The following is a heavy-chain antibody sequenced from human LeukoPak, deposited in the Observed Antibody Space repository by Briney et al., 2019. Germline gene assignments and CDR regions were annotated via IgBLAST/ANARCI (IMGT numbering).Heavy chain of an antibody. CDR2: IYHSGST. V-gene: IGHV4-38-2*02. D-gene: IGHD5-18*01. Sequence: PSGTLSLTCTVSGYSISSGYYWGWIRQPPGKGLEWIGSIYHSGSTYYNPSLKSRVTISVDTSKNQFSLKLSSVTAADTAVYYCAGTPIQLWLRVDYWGQGTLVTVSS. CDR1: GYSISSGYY. CDR3: AGTPIQLWLRVDY. J-gene: IGHJ4*02.